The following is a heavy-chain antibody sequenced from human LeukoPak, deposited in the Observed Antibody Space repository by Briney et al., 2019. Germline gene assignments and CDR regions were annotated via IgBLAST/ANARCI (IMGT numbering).Heavy chain of an antibody. CDR3: ATAEWEHFYFDF. J-gene: IGHJ4*02. Sequence: SETLSLTCTVSGGSVSRGGYQWSWSRQHRGKGVEWIGFTSYSGGPYFNPSLMRRITISLDRSHIQFSLKIRDVTAADTAVYFCATAEWEHFYFDFWGQGPLVALSS. CDR2: TSYSGGP. D-gene: IGHD1-26*01. V-gene: IGHV4-31*03. CDR1: GGSVSRGGYQ.